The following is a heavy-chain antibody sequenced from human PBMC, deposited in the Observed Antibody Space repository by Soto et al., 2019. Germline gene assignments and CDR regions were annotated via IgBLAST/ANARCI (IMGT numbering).Heavy chain of an antibody. CDR3: ARLHSNYWNLDP. CDR2: ISSTGRTI. CDR1: GFTFSSYS. Sequence: GWSLRLSCAASGFTFSSYSMNWVRQAPGKGLEWVSYISSTGRTIYDADSVKGRFTISRDNDKNSLYLQMNSLRAEDTEVYYYARLHSNYWNLDPWGQGILV. D-gene: IGHD1-1*01. V-gene: IGHV3-48*04. J-gene: IGHJ5*02.